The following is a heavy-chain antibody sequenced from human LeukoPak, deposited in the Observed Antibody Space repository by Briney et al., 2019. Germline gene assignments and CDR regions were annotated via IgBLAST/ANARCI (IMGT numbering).Heavy chain of an antibody. D-gene: IGHD5-24*01. Sequence: PSETLSLTCIVSGDSISSYYWSWIRQPPGKGLEWIGYIYYSGSTNYNPSLKSRVTISVDTSKNLFSLKLSSVTAADTAVYYCARHTRDGYTFDYWGQGTLVTVSS. J-gene: IGHJ4*02. CDR3: ARHTRDGYTFDY. CDR1: GDSISSYY. V-gene: IGHV4-59*08. CDR2: IYYSGST.